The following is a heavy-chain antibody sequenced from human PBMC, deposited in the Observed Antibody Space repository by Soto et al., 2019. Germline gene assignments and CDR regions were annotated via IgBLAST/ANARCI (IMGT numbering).Heavy chain of an antibody. CDR1: GFTFSSYA. V-gene: IGHV3-23*01. Sequence: EVQLLESGGGLVQPGESLRLSCAASGFTFSSYAMSWVRQAPGKGLEWVSVISGSDDSTYYGDSVKGRFTISRDNSKNTLYLQMNSLGAEDTAVYYCAKRSSSSTFDYWGQGALVTVAS. CDR2: ISGSDDST. D-gene: IGHD6-6*01. J-gene: IGHJ4*02. CDR3: AKRSSSSTFDY.